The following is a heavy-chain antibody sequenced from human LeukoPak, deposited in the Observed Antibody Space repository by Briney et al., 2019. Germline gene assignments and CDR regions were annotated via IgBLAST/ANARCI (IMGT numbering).Heavy chain of an antibody. CDR1: GFTVSFYA. V-gene: IGHV3-23*01. CDR3: AKDQGSGHGSYTWGTFDY. J-gene: IGHJ4*01. Sequence: GGSLRLSCAASGFTVSFYAMSWVRQAPGKGLEWVSGINGRGETTVYAASVEGRFTISRDNSKNTLYLQLNSLRVEDTAVYFCAKDQGSGHGSYTWGTFDYWGLGSLVTVFS. CDR2: INGRGETT. D-gene: IGHD3-3*01.